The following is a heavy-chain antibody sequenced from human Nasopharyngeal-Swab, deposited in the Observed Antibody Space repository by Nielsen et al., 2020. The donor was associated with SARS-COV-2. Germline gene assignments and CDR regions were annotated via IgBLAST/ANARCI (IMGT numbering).Heavy chain of an antibody. D-gene: IGHD6-19*01. V-gene: IGHV3-53*04. J-gene: IGHJ4*02. Sequence: GESLKISCAVSGFTVSSNYMSWVRQAPGKGLEWVSVIYGGDSTYYAESVRGRFTVTRHISENTLYLQMNSLRAEDTAVYYCASSPSRGWYEYHLDNWGQGTLVTVSS. CDR2: IYGGDST. CDR1: GFTVSSNY. CDR3: ASSPSRGWYEYHLDN.